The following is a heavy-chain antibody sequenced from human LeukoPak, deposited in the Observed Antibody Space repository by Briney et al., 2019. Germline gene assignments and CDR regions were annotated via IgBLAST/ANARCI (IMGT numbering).Heavy chain of an antibody. Sequence: SSETLCLTCTVSGGSISSDDYYWSWIRQPPGKGLEWIGYIYYSGSTYYNPSLRSRITVSLNTSKSQFSLRLSSVTAADTAVYYCARGTYDFWSGYPTYYFDYWGQGTLVTVSS. CDR3: ARGTYDFWSGYPTYYFDY. D-gene: IGHD3-3*01. V-gene: IGHV4-30-4*01. CDR1: GGSISSDDYY. J-gene: IGHJ4*02. CDR2: IYYSGST.